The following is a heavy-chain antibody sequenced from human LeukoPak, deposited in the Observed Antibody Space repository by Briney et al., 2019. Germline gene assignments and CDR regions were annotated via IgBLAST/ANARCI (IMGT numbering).Heavy chain of an antibody. CDR1: GFTFSSYAM. CDR2: IYHSGST. V-gene: IGHV4-4*02. D-gene: IGHD3-10*01. CDR3: ARKGWFGELSERNWFDP. J-gene: IGHJ5*02. Sequence: GSLRLSCAASGFTFSSYAMSWIRQPPGKGLEWIGEIYHSGSTNYNPSLKSRVTISIDKSKNQFSLKLTSVTAADTAVYYCARKGWFGELSERNWFDPWGQGTLVTVSS.